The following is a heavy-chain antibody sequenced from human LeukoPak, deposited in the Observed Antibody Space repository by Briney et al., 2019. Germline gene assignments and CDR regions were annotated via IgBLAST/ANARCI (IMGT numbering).Heavy chain of an antibody. CDR3: AKDLPARSSW. D-gene: IGHD6-6*01. Sequence: PGGSLRLSCAASGFTFSSYSMNWVRQAPGKGLEWVSAISGSGGSTYYADSVKGRFTISRDNSKNTLYLQINSLRAEDTAVYYCAKDLPARSSWWGQGTLVTVSS. J-gene: IGHJ4*02. V-gene: IGHV3-23*01. CDR1: GFTFSSYS. CDR2: ISGSGGST.